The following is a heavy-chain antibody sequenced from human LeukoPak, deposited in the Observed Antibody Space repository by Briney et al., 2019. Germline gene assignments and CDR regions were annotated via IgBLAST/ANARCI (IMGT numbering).Heavy chain of an antibody. CDR2: IKQDGSEK. V-gene: IGHV3-7*01. CDR1: GFTFSSYW. D-gene: IGHD5-12*01. Sequence: PGGSLRLSCAASGFTFSSYWMSWVRQAPGKGLEWVANIKQDGSEKYYVDSVKGRFTISRDNAKNSLYLQMNSLRAEDTAVYYCARDQHYSGYDFDYWGQGTLVTVSS. CDR3: ARDQHYSGYDFDY. J-gene: IGHJ4*02.